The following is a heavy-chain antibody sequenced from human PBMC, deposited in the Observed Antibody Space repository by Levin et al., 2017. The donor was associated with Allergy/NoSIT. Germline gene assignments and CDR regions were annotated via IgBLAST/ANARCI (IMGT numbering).Heavy chain of an antibody. CDR1: GFSLSTSGVG. J-gene: IGHJ5*02. D-gene: IGHD3-22*01. Sequence: SGPTLVKSTQTLTLTCTFSGFSLSTSGVGVGWFRQPPGKALEWLALLYWDDAERYSPALESRLSITKDTSKNQVVLTMTNMDPVDTATYYCARRMWKYYGRSGYPLFDPWGQGVLVTVSS. V-gene: IGHV2-5*02. CDR3: ARRMWKYYGRSGYPLFDP. CDR2: LYWDDAE.